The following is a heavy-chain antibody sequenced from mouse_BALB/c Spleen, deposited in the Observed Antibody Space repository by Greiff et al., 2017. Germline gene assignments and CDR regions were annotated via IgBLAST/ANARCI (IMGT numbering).Heavy chain of an antibody. V-gene: IGHV1-77*01. D-gene: IGHD2-4*01. CDR2: IYPGSGSN. CDR1: GYTFTDYV. Sequence: QVQLQQSGPELVKPGASVKMSCKASGYTFTDYVISWVKQRTGQGLEWIGEIYPGSGSNYYNEKFKGKATLTADKSSNTAYMQLSSLTSEDSAVYFCARHEEVYYDYDGYAMDYWGQGTSVTVSS. J-gene: IGHJ4*01. CDR3: ARHEEVYYDYDGYAMDY.